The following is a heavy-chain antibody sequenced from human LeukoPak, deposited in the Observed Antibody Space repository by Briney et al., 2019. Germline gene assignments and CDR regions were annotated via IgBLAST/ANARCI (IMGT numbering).Heavy chain of an antibody. CDR1: GFTFSSYA. Sequence: GGSLRLSCAASGFTFSSYAMSWVRQAPGKGLEWVSAISDSGDSTYYADSVKGRFTISRDNSKNTLYLQMNSLRAEDTAVYYCATIVPDVPATLTFDYWGQGTLVTVSS. V-gene: IGHV3-23*01. CDR2: ISDSGDST. CDR3: ATIVPDVPATLTFDY. J-gene: IGHJ4*02. D-gene: IGHD2-15*01.